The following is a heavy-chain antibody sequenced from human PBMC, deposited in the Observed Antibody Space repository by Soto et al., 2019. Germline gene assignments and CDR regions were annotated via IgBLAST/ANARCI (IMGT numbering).Heavy chain of an antibody. CDR3: ATSLVRITMVRDVAFDY. D-gene: IGHD3-10*01. CDR1: GGSISSGGYY. Sequence: QVQLQESGPGLVKPSQTLSLTCTVSGGSISSGGYYWSWIRQHPGKGLEWIGYIYYSGSTYYNPSLKSRVTISVDTSKNQFSLKLSSVTAADTAVHYCATSLVRITMVRDVAFDYWGQGTLVTVSS. CDR2: IYYSGST. V-gene: IGHV4-31*03. J-gene: IGHJ4*02.